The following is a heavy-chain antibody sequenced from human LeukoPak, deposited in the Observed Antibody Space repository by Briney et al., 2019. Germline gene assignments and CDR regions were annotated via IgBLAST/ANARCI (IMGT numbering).Heavy chain of an antibody. D-gene: IGHD1-1*01. V-gene: IGHV3-23*01. J-gene: IGHJ4*02. Sequence: PGGSLTLSCAAPGFTFSNSALCWVRQAPGKGLEWVSGISRGDGSTYYADSVQGRFTIDRATGIDTLYLQMNSLRAEDTAVYYGTKGVRPNDYWGKRGLLTVSS. CDR2: ISRGDGST. CDR1: GFTFSNSA. CDR3: TKGVRPNDY.